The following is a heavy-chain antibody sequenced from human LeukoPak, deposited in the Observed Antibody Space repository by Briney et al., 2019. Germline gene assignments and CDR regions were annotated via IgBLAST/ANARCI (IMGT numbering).Heavy chain of an antibody. D-gene: IGHD4-17*01. CDR3: ARESIRRNTVTKQSAY. Sequence: GGSLRLSCAASGFTFSSYSMNWVRQAPGKGLEWVSSISSSSSYIYYADSVKGRFTISRDKAKNSLYLQMNSLRAEDTAVYYCARESIRRNTVTKQSAYWGQGTLVTVSS. CDR1: GFTFSSYS. J-gene: IGHJ4*02. V-gene: IGHV3-21*01. CDR2: ISSSSSYI.